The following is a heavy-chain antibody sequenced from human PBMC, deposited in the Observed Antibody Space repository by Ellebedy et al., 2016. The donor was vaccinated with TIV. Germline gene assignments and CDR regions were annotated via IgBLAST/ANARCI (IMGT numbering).Heavy chain of an antibody. J-gene: IGHJ4*02. D-gene: IGHD6-19*01. CDR2: ISNTGTRT. Sequence: PGGSLRLSCAASGFTFSSYAMTWVRQAPGKGLEWVSSISNTGTRTYYANSVDGRFIISRDLSKRTLYLQMNSLRAEDTAVYYCAKGRGGGSDSSAPRYYFDSWGLGTLVTVSS. CDR3: AKGRGGGSDSSAPRYYFDS. V-gene: IGHV3-23*01. CDR1: GFTFSSYA.